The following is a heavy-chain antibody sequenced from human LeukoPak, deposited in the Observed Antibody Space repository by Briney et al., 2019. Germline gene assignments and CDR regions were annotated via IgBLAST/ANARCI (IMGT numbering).Heavy chain of an antibody. V-gene: IGHV4-39*07. CDR3: ARAEAARHGDWFDP. CDR2: IYHSGST. Sequence: SETLSLTCTVSGDSISSSNSYWGWIRQPPGKGLEWIGSIYHSGSTYYNPSLKSRVTISVDTSKNQFSLKLSSVTAADTAVYYCARAEAARHGDWFDPWGQGTLVTVSS. J-gene: IGHJ5*02. D-gene: IGHD6-6*01. CDR1: GDSISSSNSY.